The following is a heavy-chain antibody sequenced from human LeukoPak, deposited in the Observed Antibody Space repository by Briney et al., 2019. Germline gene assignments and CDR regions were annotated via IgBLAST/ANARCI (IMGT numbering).Heavy chain of an antibody. CDR1: GFTFSSYW. Sequence: PGGSLRLSCAASGFTFSSYWMHWVRQAPGKGLGWVSRIKSDGSSTSYADSVKGRFTISRDNAKNTLYLQRNSLSAEDTAVYYCARESGYYGLGFDPWGQGTLVTVSS. D-gene: IGHD3-3*01. V-gene: IGHV3-74*01. J-gene: IGHJ5*02. CDR2: IKSDGSST. CDR3: ARESGYYGLGFDP.